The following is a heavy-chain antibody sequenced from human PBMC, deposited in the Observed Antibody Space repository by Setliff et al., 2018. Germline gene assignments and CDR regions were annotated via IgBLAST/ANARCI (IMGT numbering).Heavy chain of an antibody. CDR2: IYTSGST. V-gene: IGHV4-4*07. Sequence: SETLSLTCTVSGGSISNYYWSWIRQPAGKGLEGIGRIYTSGSTNYNPSLXSRVTMSVDTSKNQFSLKLSSVTAADTAVYYCARKGISALSGAFDMWGQGTMVTVSS. CDR1: GGSISNYY. J-gene: IGHJ3*02. D-gene: IGHD1-26*01. CDR3: ARKGISALSGAFDM.